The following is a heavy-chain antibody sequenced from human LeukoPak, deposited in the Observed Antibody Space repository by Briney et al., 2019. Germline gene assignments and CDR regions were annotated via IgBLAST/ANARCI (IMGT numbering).Heavy chain of an antibody. CDR1: GFAFGSYA. CDR3: AKATSDWGGFGP. CDR2: ISGSGDTT. D-gene: IGHD3-16*01. V-gene: IGHV3-23*01. Sequence: GGSLRLSCAASGFAFGSYAMSWVRQAPGKGLEWVSAISGSGDTTYYADSVKGRFTISSDSSENTLYLQMNSLRAGDTALYYCAKATSDWGGFGPWGQGTLVTVSS. J-gene: IGHJ5*02.